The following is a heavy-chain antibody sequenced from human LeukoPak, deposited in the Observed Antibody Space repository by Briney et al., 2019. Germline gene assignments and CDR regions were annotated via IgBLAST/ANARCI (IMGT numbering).Heavy chain of an antibody. CDR1: GGSISSYY. Sequence: PSETLSLTCTVSGGSISSYYWSWIRQPPVKGLEWIGYIYSSGSTDYNPSLKSRVTISADKSKNQFSLNLRSVTAADTAVYYCARLGGAGAVIFWGQGTLVTVSS. D-gene: IGHD6-13*01. J-gene: IGHJ4*02. CDR2: IYSSGST. V-gene: IGHV4-59*08. CDR3: ARLGGAGAVIF.